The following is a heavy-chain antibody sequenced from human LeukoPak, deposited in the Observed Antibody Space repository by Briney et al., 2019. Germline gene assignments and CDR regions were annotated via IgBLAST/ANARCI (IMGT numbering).Heavy chain of an antibody. V-gene: IGHV4-38-2*02. CDR2: TFHSGST. CDR1: GGSISSYY. CDR3: ATDSPEDL. J-gene: IGHJ2*01. Sequence: SETLSLTCTVSGGSISSYYWGWIRQPPGKGLEWIGNTFHSGSTYYNPSLKSRVTISVDTSKNQFSLKLSSMTAADTAVYYCATDSPEDLWGRGTLVTVSS.